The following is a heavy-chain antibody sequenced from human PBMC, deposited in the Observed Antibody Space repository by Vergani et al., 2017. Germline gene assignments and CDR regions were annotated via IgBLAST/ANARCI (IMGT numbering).Heavy chain of an antibody. D-gene: IGHD2-21*02. J-gene: IGHJ4*02. CDR2: ISAYNGNT. V-gene: IGHV1-18*01. CDR3: ARARGGHCGGDCYQYYFDY. CDR1: GYTFTSYG. Sequence: QVQLVQSGAEVKKPGASVKVSCKASGYTFTSYGISWVRQAPGQGLEWMGWISAYNGNTNYAQKLQGRVTMTTGTSTSTAYMELRSLRSDDTAVYYCARARGGHCGGDCYQYYFDYWGQGTLVTVSS.